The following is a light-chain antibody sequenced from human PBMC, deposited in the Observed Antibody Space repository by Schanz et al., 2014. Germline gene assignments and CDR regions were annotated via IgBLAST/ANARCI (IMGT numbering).Light chain of an antibody. CDR1: QGVTSRY. V-gene: IGKV3-20*01. CDR3: QQYNNSPPWT. CDR2: GAS. J-gene: IGKJ1*01. Sequence: EIVLTQSPGTLSLSPGERATLSCRASQGVTSRYLAWYQQKPGQAPRLLIYGASSRATGIPDRFSGSGSGTDFTLTISRLEPEDFAVYFCQQYNNSPPWTFGQGTKVEIK.